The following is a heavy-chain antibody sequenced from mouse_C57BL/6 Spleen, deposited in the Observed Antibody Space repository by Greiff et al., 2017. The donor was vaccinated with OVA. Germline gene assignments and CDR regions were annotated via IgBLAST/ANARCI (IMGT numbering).Heavy chain of an antibody. CDR3: ARTGSSGPFAY. CDR2: IYPGDGDT. CDR1: GYAFSSSW. D-gene: IGHD3-2*02. V-gene: IGHV1-82*01. Sequence: VQLQQSGPELVKPGASVKISCKASGYAFSSSWMNWVKQRPGQGLEWIGRIYPGDGDTHYNGKFKGKATLTADKSSSTAYMQLSSLTSEDSAVYVGARTGSSGPFAYWGQGTLVTVSA. J-gene: IGHJ3*01.